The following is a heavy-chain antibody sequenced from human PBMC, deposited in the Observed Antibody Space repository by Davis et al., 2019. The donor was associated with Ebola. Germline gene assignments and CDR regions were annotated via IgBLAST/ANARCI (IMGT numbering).Heavy chain of an antibody. D-gene: IGHD2-15*01. CDR1: GFTFSSYW. CDR3: VRGGSATAY. Sequence: GESLKISCAASGFTFSSYWMSWARQAPGKGLECVAHIKEDGSKEFYVDSVKGRFTIYRDNAKSSLYLKMNSLRAEDTAVFYCVRGGSATAYWGQGTPVTVSS. CDR2: IKEDGSKE. V-gene: IGHV3-7*03. J-gene: IGHJ1*01.